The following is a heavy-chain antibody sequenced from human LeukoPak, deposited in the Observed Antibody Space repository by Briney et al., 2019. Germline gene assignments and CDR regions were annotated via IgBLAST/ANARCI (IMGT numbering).Heavy chain of an antibody. CDR1: GFTFSSTS. CDR2: FSASKNNR. V-gene: IGHV3-23*01. D-gene: IGHD6-19*01. J-gene: IGHJ6*02. Sequence: GGSLRLSCAASGFTFSSTSMSWDRQAPGKGLEWVSSFSASKNNRHYVDSVKGRFIISRDNAKNSLYLQMNSLRAEDTALYYCAKDGKAVAGADYYYYYGMDVWGQGTTVTVSS. CDR3: AKDGKAVAGADYYYYYGMDV.